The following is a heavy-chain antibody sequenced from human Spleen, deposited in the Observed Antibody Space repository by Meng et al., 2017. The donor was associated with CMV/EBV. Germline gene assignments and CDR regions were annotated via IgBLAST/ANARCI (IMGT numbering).Heavy chain of an antibody. CDR3: SRGECYYDPLTGETMDAFDI. D-gene: IGHD3-9*01. J-gene: IGHJ3*02. CDR1: GYNFSSYG. Sequence: ASVKVSCKTSGYNFSSYGINWVRQTPGQGLEWMGWISVYNGNTNYAPKFHGRVTMTTDTSPDTAYMEVRRLRSDDTAVYYCSRGECYYDPLTGETMDAFDIWGQGTMVTVSS. CDR2: ISVYNGNT. V-gene: IGHV1-18*01.